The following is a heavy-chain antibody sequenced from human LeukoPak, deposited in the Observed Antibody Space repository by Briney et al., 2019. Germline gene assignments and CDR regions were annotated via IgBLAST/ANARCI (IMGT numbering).Heavy chain of an antibody. CDR3: ARDIRGYSYGPLDAFDI. CDR2: INAGNGNT. Sequence: ASVKVSCKASGYTFTSYAMHWVRQAPGQRLEWMGWINAGNGNTKYSQTFQGRVTITRDTSASTAYMELSSLRSEDTAVYYCARDIRGYSYGPLDAFDIWGQGTMVTVSS. D-gene: IGHD5-18*01. V-gene: IGHV1-3*01. CDR1: GYTFTSYA. J-gene: IGHJ3*02.